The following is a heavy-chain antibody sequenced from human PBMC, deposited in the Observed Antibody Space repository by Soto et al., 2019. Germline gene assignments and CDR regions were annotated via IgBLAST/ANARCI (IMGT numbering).Heavy chain of an antibody. CDR3: ARDADYGDYEYMDV. CDR1: GGSISSSNW. V-gene: IGHV4-4*02. CDR2: IYHSGST. D-gene: IGHD4-17*01. J-gene: IGHJ6*03. Sequence: TLSLTCAVSGGSISSSNWWSWVRQPPGKGLEWIGEIYHSGSTNYNPSLKSRVTISVDKSKNQFSLKLSSVTAADTAVYYCARDADYGDYEYMDVRAKRTTVTVSS.